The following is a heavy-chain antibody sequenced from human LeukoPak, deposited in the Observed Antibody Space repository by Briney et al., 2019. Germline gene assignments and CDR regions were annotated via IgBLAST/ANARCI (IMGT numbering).Heavy chain of an antibody. CDR1: GFTFTDEY. CDR3: ARELGGGKFDY. Sequence: GASVKVSCKSSGFTFTDEYIHWVRQAPGQGLEWMGVVDPGNGGTTYEQSLQGRVTVTRDTSTSTVYMELSSLRSEDTGVYYCARELGGGKFDYWGQGTLVTVSS. V-gene: IGHV1-46*01. CDR2: VDPGNGGT. J-gene: IGHJ4*02.